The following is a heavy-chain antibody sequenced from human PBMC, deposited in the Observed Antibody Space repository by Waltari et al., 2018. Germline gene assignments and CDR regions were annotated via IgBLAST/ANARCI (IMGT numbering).Heavy chain of an antibody. CDR3: ARSYLPNYYGSGSYYNVRWFDP. V-gene: IGHV4-31*03. CDR1: GGSISSGGYY. Sequence: QVQLQESGPGLVKPSQTLSLTCTVSGGSISSGGYYWSWIRQHPGKGLEWIGYIYYSGSTNHTPSLKTRVTISVDTSKNQCSLTLSSVTAADTAVYYCARSYLPNYYGSGSYYNVRWFDPWGQGTLVTVSS. CDR2: IYYSGST. J-gene: IGHJ5*02. D-gene: IGHD3-10*01.